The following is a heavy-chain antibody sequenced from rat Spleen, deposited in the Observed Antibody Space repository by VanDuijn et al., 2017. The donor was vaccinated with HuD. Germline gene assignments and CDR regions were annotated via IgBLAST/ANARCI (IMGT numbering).Heavy chain of an antibody. J-gene: IGHJ4*01. D-gene: IGHD1-10*01. CDR3: TRSPYNNYVMDA. V-gene: IGHV2-30*01. Sequence: QVQLKESGPGLVQPSQTLSLTCTVSGFSLTTYNVHWVRQPTGKGLEWMGVMWTGGSTAYNSLLKSRLSISRDTSKSQVFLKMNSLQTDDTAIYYCTRSPYNNYVMDAWGQGVSVTVSS. CDR2: MWTGGST. CDR1: GFSLTTYN.